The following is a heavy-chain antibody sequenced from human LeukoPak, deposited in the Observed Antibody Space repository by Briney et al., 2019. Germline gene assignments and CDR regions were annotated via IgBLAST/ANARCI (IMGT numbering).Heavy chain of an antibody. J-gene: IGHJ4*02. CDR2: IRYDGSDT. Sequence: GGSLRLSCAASGFTFSSYGMHWVRQAPGKGLEWVSFIRYDGSDTYYADSVKGRFTISRDNSKNTLYLQMNSLRAEDTAVYYCASATIFGVVIYYWGQGTLVTVSS. CDR1: GFTFSSYG. V-gene: IGHV3-30*02. D-gene: IGHD3-3*01. CDR3: ASATIFGVVIYY.